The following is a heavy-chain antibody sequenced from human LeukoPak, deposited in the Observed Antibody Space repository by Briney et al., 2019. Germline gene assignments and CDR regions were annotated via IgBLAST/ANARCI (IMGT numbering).Heavy chain of an antibody. D-gene: IGHD2-2*01. CDR1: GFTFSAYS. CDR2: ISSGSEDT. J-gene: IGHJ4*02. V-gene: IGHV3-11*03. CDR3: VGPPCLRGGYCSTNS. Sequence: KPGGSLRLSCAASGFTFSAYSMTWIRQAPGKGLEWVSYISSGSEDTLYADSVKGRFTISRDNAKNPLYLQMNSLTAEDTAVYYCVGPPCLRGGYCSTNSWGQGTLVTVDS.